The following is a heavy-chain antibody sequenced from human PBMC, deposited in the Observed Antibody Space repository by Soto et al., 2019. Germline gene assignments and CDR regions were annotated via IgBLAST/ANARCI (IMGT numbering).Heavy chain of an antibody. CDR3: VRDARSGSYRPYYYHYGMDV. D-gene: IGHD1-26*01. J-gene: IGHJ6*02. Sequence: GSLRLSCAASGFTFSSYGMHWVRQAPGKGLEWVAVIWYDGSNKYYADSVKGRFTISRDNSKNTLYLQMNSLRAEDTAVYYCVRDARSGSYRPYYYHYGMDVWGQGTTVTVSS. V-gene: IGHV3-33*01. CDR1: GFTFSSYG. CDR2: IWYDGSNK.